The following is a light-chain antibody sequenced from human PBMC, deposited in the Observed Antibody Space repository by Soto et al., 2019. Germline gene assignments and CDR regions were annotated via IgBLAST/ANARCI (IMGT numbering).Light chain of an antibody. CDR1: QSVSSCY. CDR2: DTS. V-gene: IGKV3-20*01. Sequence: EIVLTQSPGTLSSSPGERVTLSCRASQSVSSCYLGWFQKRPGQAPILLIYDTSIKATGIPNRFSGSGSGTDSTLTISRLAPEYFAVYYCHLYSGPPYTVGQGTKLEIK. CDR3: HLYSGPPYT. J-gene: IGKJ2*01.